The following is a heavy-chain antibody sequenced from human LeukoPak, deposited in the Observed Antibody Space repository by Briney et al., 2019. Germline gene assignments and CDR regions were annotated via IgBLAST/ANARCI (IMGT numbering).Heavy chain of an antibody. V-gene: IGHV1-2*02. CDR2: INPNSGGT. D-gene: IGHD1-20*01. J-gene: IGHJ6*03. CDR3: ASNWNYYYYMDV. CDR1: GYTFTGYY. Sequence: ASVKVSCKASGYTFTGYYMHWVRQAPGQGLEWMGWINPNSGGTNYAQKFQGRVTMTRDTSISTAYMELSRLRSDDTAVYHCASNWNYYYYMDVWGKGTTVTVSS.